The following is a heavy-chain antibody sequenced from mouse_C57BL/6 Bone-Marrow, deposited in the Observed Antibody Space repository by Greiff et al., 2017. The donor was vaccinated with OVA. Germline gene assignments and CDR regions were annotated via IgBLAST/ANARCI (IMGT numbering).Heavy chain of an antibody. CDR1: GYTFTDYY. Sequence: VQLQQSGPELVKPGASVKISCKASGYTFTDYYMNWVKQSHGKSLEWIGDINPNNGGTSYNQKFKGKATLTVDKSSSTAYMELRSLTSEDSAVYYCARCESQLGPWFAYWGQGTLVTVSA. CDR3: ARCESQLGPWFAY. J-gene: IGHJ3*01. CDR2: INPNNGGT. V-gene: IGHV1-26*01. D-gene: IGHD4-1*02.